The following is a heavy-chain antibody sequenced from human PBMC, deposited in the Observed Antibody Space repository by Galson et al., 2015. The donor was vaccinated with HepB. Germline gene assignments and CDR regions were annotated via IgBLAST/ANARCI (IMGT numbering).Heavy chain of an antibody. D-gene: IGHD1-26*01. CDR2: ISACNGNT. CDR1: GYTFTSYG. Sequence: SVKVSCKASGYTFTSYGISWVRQAPGQGLEWMGWISACNGNTNYAQKLQGRVTMTTDTSTSTAYMELRSLRSDDTAVYYCARDWSGRDYYYYYYMDVWGKWITVALAS. CDR3: ARDWSGRDYYYYYYMDV. J-gene: IGHJ6*03. V-gene: IGHV1-18*01.